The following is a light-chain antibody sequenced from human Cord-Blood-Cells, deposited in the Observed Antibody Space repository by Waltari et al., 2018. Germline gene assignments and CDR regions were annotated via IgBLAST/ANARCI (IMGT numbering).Light chain of an antibody. Sequence: TQMPQSPSSLSASVGDSVTITCRASESMSSYLNWYQQKPGKAPKLLIYAASSLQSGVPSRFSDSGSGTDFTLTISSLQPEDFATYYCQQSYSTPFTFGQGTRLEIK. CDR1: ESMSSY. J-gene: IGKJ5*01. V-gene: IGKV1-39*01. CDR2: AAS. CDR3: QQSYSTPFT.